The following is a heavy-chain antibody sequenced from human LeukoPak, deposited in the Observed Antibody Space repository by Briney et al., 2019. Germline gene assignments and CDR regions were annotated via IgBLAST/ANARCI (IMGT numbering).Heavy chain of an antibody. CDR3: ARGLSYCTTGVCSTPYFDY. J-gene: IGHJ4*02. D-gene: IGHD2-8*01. CDR2: INHSGST. Sequence: PSETLSLTCAVYGGSFSGYYWSWIRQPPGKGLEWIGEINHSGSTNYNPSLKSRVTISVDTSKNQFSLKLSSVTAADTAVYYCARGLSYCTTGVCSTPYFDYWGQGTLVTVSS. V-gene: IGHV4-34*01. CDR1: GGSFSGYY.